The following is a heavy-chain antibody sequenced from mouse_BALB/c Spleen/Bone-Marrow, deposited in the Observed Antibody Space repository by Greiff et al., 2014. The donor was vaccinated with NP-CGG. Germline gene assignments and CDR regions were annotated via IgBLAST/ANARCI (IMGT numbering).Heavy chain of an antibody. CDR1: GYTFTSYV. CDR2: INPYNDGT. V-gene: IGHV1-14*01. CDR3: AREGGYDEDYFDY. J-gene: IGHJ2*01. Sequence: SGPELVKPGASVKMSCKASGYTFTSYVMHWVKQKPGQGLEWIGCINPYNDGTKYNEKFKGKATLTSDKSSSTAYMELSSLTSEDYAVYYCAREGGYDEDYFDYWGQGTTLTVSS. D-gene: IGHD2-2*01.